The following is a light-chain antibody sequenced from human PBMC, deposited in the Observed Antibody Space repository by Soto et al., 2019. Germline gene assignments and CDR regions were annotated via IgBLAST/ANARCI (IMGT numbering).Light chain of an antibody. V-gene: IGKV1-27*01. CDR2: AAS. Sequence: DIQLTQSPSSLSAFVGDTVTITCRASQGISNYLAWYQQKPGKVPKLLIYAASTLQSGVPSRFSGSGSGTDFTLTISSLQPEDVATYYCPKYNSAPPFTFGPGTKVDIK. CDR3: PKYNSAPPFT. CDR1: QGISNY. J-gene: IGKJ3*01.